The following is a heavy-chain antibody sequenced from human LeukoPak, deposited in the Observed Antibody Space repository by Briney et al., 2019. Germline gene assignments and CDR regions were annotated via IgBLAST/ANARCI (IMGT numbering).Heavy chain of an antibody. Sequence: SETLSLTCAVYGGSFSGYYWSWVRQPPRKGLEGVGEINHSGSTNYNPSLKSRVTISVDTSKNQFSLKLSSVTAADTAVYYCARGNPGIAARGYFQHWGQGTLVTVSS. J-gene: IGHJ1*01. V-gene: IGHV4-34*01. CDR2: INHSGST. D-gene: IGHD6-13*01. CDR3: ARGNPGIAARGYFQH. CDR1: GGSFSGYY.